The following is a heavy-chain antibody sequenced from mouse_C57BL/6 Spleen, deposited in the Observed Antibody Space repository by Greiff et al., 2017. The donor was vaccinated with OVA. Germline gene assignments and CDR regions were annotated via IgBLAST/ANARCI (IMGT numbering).Heavy chain of an antibody. CDR1: GYTFTSYW. Sequence: VQLQQPGAELVMPGASVKLSCKASGYTFTSYWMHWVKQRPGQGLEWIGEIDPSDSYTNYNQKFKGKSTLTVDKSSSTAYMQLSSLTSEDSAVYYCARRGLREGDYWGQGTSVTVSS. CDR3: ARRGLREGDY. J-gene: IGHJ4*01. D-gene: IGHD1-1*01. V-gene: IGHV1-69*01. CDR2: IDPSDSYT.